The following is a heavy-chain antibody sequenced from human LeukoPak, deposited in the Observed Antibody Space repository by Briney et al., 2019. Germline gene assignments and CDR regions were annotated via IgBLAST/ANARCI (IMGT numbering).Heavy chain of an antibody. D-gene: IGHD5-12*01. CDR3: ARGPSGYHNT. Sequence: PGGSLRLSCAASGFTFSSYGMHWVRQAPGKGLEWVAFIRYDGSEKYYADSVKGRFTISRDNSKNTLYLQMNSLRAEDTAVYYCARGPSGYHNTGGQGTLVTVSS. CDR2: IRYDGSEK. CDR1: GFTFSSYG. V-gene: IGHV3-30*02. J-gene: IGHJ4*02.